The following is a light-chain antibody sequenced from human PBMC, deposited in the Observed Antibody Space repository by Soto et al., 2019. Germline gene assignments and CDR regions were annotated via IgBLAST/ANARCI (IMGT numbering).Light chain of an antibody. Sequence: EIVLTQFPGTLSLSPGERATLSCRASQSVSSSYLAWYQQKPGQAPRLLIYGASGRATGIPDRFSGSGSGTDFTLTISRLETEDFAVYYCQQYGSSPPVTFGQGTRLEIK. CDR3: QQYGSSPPVT. J-gene: IGKJ5*01. CDR2: GAS. V-gene: IGKV3-20*01. CDR1: QSVSSSY.